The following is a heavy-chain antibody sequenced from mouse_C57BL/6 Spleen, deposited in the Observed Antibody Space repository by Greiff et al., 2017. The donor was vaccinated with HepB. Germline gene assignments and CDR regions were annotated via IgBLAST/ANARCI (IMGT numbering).Heavy chain of an antibody. V-gene: IGHV1-81*01. CDR2: IYPRSGNT. Sequence: VQLQQSGAELARPGASVKLSCKASGYTFTSYGISWVKQRTGQGLEWIGEIYPRSGNTYYNEKFKGKATLTEDKSSSTAYMELRSLTSEDSAVYFCAREGSSGPFAYWGQGTLVTVSA. CDR1: GYTFTSYG. D-gene: IGHD3-2*02. J-gene: IGHJ3*01. CDR3: AREGSSGPFAY.